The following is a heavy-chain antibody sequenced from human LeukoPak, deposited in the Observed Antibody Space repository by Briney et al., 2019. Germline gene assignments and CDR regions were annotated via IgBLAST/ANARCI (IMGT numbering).Heavy chain of an antibody. D-gene: IGHD2-2*01. CDR1: GYTFTGYY. J-gene: IGHJ3*02. V-gene: IGHV1-2*02. CDR2: INPNSCGT. Sequence: ATVKVTCKVSGYTFTGYYMHWVRQAPGQGLEWMGWINPNSCGTHYAQKFQGRVTMTRDTSISTAYMELSRLRSDDTAVYYCARYVYCSSTSCYVKNAFDIWGQGTMVTVSS. CDR3: ARYVYCSSTSCYVKNAFDI.